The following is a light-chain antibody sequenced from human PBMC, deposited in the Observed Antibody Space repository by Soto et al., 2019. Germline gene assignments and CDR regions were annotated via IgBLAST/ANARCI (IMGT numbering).Light chain of an antibody. CDR3: QQYNSYPLT. V-gene: IGKV1-5*03. CDR2: KAS. J-gene: IGKJ4*01. Sequence: DIPMTQSPSTLSASVGDRVTITCRASQSISSWLAWYQQKPGKAPNLLIYKASTLESRVPSRFSGSGSGTAFTLTISSLQPDDFATYYCQQYNSYPLTFGGGTKVEIK. CDR1: QSISSW.